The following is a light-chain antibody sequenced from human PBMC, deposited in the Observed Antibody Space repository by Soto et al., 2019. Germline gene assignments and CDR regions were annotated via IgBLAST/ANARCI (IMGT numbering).Light chain of an antibody. CDR1: SGSIASNY. V-gene: IGLV6-57*03. Sequence: NFMLTQPHSVSESPGKTVTISCTRSSGSIASNYVQWYQQRPGSAPTTVIYEDNQRPSGVPDRFSGSIDSSSNSASLTISGLKTEDEADYYCQSYDSGNLLAVFGGGTQLTVL. J-gene: IGLJ7*01. CDR2: EDN. CDR3: QSYDSGNLLAV.